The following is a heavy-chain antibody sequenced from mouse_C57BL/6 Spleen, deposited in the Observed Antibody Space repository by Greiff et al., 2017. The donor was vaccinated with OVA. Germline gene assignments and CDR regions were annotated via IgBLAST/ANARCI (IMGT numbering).Heavy chain of an antibody. Sequence: EVKLVESGPGLAKPSQTLSLTCSVTGYSFTSDCWHWIRQFPGHKLEYMGYIRSSGSTYYNPSLKSRISITRDTSKNQDYLQLNSVTTEDTATDDCARYGKREYCFDYWGQGTTLTVSS. J-gene: IGHJ2*01. CDR3: ARYGKREYCFDY. V-gene: IGHV3-8*01. CDR1: GYSFTSDC. CDR2: IRSSGST.